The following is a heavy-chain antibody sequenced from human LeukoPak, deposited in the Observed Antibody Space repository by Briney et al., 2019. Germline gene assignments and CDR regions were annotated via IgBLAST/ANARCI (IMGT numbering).Heavy chain of an antibody. CDR2: ISGSGGST. Sequence: GGSLRLSCAASGFTFSSHAMSWVRQAPGKGLEWVSAISGSGGSTYYADSVKGRFTISRDNSKNTLYLQMNSLRAEDTAVYYCAKDSHVLLWFGELLPSLWGQGTLVTVSS. J-gene: IGHJ4*02. D-gene: IGHD3-10*01. V-gene: IGHV3-23*01. CDR3: AKDSHVLLWFGELLPSL. CDR1: GFTFSSHA.